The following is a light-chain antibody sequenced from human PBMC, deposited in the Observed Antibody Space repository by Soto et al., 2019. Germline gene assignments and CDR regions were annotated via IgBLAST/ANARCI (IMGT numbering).Light chain of an antibody. CDR1: QSVSSN. J-gene: IGKJ1*01. V-gene: IGKV3-15*01. Sequence: TLSVSPGERATLSCRASQSVSSNLAWYQQKPGQAPRLLIYGASTRATGIPDRFSGSGSGTEFTLTISSLQSEDSAVYYCQQCTNWPRTFGQGTKVEIK. CDR2: GAS. CDR3: QQCTNWPRT.